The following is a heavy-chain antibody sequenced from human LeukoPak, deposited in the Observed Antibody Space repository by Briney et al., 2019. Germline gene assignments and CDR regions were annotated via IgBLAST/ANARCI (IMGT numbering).Heavy chain of an antibody. Sequence: GGSLRLSCAASGFTFDDYAMHWVRQAPGKGLEWVSGISWNSGSIGYADSVKGRFTISRDNAKNSLYLQMNNLRVEDTAVYYCAREEVKSFDNWGQGTLVTVSS. CDR1: GFTFDDYA. J-gene: IGHJ4*02. V-gene: IGHV3-9*01. CDR3: AREEVKSFDN. CDR2: ISWNSGSI.